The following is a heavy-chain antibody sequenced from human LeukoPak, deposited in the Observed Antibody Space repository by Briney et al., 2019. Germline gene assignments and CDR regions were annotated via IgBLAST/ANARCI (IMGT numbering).Heavy chain of an antibody. D-gene: IGHD2-2*01. CDR3: ARGSGYCSSTSCLIMDV. CDR1: GFTFSSYD. CDR2: IGTAGDT. V-gene: IGHV3-13*01. J-gene: IGHJ6*03. Sequence: GGSLRLSCAASGFTFSSYDMHWVRQATGKGLEWVSAIGTAGDTYYPGSAKGRFTISRENAKNSLYLQMNSLRAGDTAVYYCARGSGYCSSTSCLIMDVWGKGTTVTVSS.